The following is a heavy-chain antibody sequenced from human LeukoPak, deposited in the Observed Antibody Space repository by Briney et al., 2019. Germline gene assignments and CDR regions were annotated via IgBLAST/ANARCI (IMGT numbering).Heavy chain of an antibody. CDR2: IYYSGST. V-gene: IGHV4-59*01. J-gene: IGHJ4*02. CDR1: GGSISSYY. D-gene: IGHD3-10*01. CDR3: AREDYYGSGSSTDY. Sequence: SETLSLTCIVSGGSISSYYWSWIRQPPGKGLEWIGYIYYSGSTNYNPSLKSRVTISVDTSKNQFSLKLSPVTAADTAVYYCAREDYYGSGSSTDYWGQGTLVTVSS.